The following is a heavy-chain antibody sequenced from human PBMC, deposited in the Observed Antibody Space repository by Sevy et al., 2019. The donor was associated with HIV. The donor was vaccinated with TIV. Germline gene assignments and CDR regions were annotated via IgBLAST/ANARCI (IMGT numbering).Heavy chain of an antibody. CDR3: ATTRDYYENSGYPFDS. D-gene: IGHD3-22*01. V-gene: IGHV1-24*01. Sequence: ASVKVSCKVSGYTLTGLSMHWVRLAPGKGLGWMATYDPEDGQTMYAQRFQGRVTMTEDTSTDTAYMDLSSLRSEDTAIYYCATTRDYYENSGYPFDSWGQGTLVTVSS. CDR1: GYTLTGLS. CDR2: YDPEDGQT. J-gene: IGHJ4*02.